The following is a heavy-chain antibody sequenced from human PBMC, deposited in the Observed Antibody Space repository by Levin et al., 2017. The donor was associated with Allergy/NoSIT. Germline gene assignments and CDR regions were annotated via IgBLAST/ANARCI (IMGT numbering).Heavy chain of an antibody. CDR2: INDSGST. CDR1: GGSFSDYH. D-gene: IGHD6-13*01. Sequence: SETLSLTCAVYGGSFSDYHWSWVRQSPGKGLEWIGEINDSGSTDYNPSLKSRASISIDTSKKQFSLIVTSVTAADTAVYYCARAGSWSWVRGFDSWGQGTLVTVSS. V-gene: IGHV4-34*01. CDR3: ARAGSWSWVRGFDS. J-gene: IGHJ4*02.